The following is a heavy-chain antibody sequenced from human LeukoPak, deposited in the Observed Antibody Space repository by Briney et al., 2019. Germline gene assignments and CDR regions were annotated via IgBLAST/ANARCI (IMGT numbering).Heavy chain of an antibody. CDR3: ARQGVILTGYLSFGLATYYYYYMDV. J-gene: IGHJ6*03. Sequence: SETLSLTCTVSGDSISSASYHWGWIRQPPGKGLEWIGSIYYSGSTYYNPSLKSRVTISVDTSKNQFSLKLSSVTAADTAVYYCARQGVILTGYLSFGLATYYYYYMDVWGKGTTVTISS. V-gene: IGHV4-39*01. D-gene: IGHD3-9*01. CDR2: IYYSGST. CDR1: GDSISSASYH.